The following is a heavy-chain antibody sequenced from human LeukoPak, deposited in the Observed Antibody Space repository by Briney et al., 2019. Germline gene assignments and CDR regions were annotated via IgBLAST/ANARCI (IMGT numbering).Heavy chain of an antibody. D-gene: IGHD1-26*01. CDR3: ARGASGSYATFDY. V-gene: IGHV1-2*02. Sequence: ASVKVSCKASGYTFTGYYMHWVRQAPGQGPEWMGWINPNSGGTNYAQKFQGRVTMTRDTSISTAYMELSRLRSDDTAVYYCARGASGSYATFDYWGQGTLVTVSS. J-gene: IGHJ4*02. CDR2: INPNSGGT. CDR1: GYTFTGYY.